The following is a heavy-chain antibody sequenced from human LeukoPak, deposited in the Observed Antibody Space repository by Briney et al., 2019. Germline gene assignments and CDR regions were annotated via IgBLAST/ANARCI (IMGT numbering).Heavy chain of an antibody. D-gene: IGHD1-26*01. V-gene: IGHV2-5*02. CDR1: GFSLSTSGVG. J-gene: IGHJ3*02. CDR3: AHRRSGSYLDAFDI. Sequence: SGPTLVKPTQTLTLTCTFSGFSLSTSGVGVGWIRQPPWKALEWLSLLYWDDDKRYSPSLKSRLTITKDTSKNQVVLTMANMDPVDTATYYCAHRRSGSYLDAFDIWGQGTMVTVSS. CDR2: LYWDDDK.